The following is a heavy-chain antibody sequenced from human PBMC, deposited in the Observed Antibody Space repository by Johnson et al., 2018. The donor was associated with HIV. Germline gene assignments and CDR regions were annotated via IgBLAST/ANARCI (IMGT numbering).Heavy chain of an antibody. CDR2: LRWDGGST. Sequence: HLVESGGGVVRPGGSLRLSCAAAGFTFDDYAMHWVRQAPGKGLEWVSLLRWDGGSTYYADPVKGRFTISSHNSKNTLYLEMNSLRAEDTAVYYCAKDRAWGDNVVVAAYGAFDIWGQGTMVTVSS. V-gene: IGHV3-43D*03. CDR1: GFTFDDYA. J-gene: IGHJ3*02. CDR3: AKDRAWGDNVVVAAYGAFDI. D-gene: IGHD2-15*01.